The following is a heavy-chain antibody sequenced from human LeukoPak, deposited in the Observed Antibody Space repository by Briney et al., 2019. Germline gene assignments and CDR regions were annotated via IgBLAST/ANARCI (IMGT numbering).Heavy chain of an antibody. CDR1: GFTFSSYS. Sequence: KTGGSLRLSCAASGFTFSSYSMNWVRQAPGKGLEWVSSISSSSNYIYYADSVKGRFTISRDNAKNSLYLQMNSLRAEDTAVYYCAREIFGETDAFDIWAKGQWSPSLQ. CDR3: AREIFGETDAFDI. D-gene: IGHD3-3*01. J-gene: IGHJ3*02. V-gene: IGHV3-21*01. CDR2: ISSSSNYI.